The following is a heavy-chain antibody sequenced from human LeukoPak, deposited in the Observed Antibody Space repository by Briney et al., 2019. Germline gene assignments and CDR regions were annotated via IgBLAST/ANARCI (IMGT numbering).Heavy chain of an antibody. J-gene: IGHJ6*03. CDR2: IYHSGST. D-gene: IGHD3-3*01. Sequence: KSSETLSLTCTVSGYSISSGYYWGWIRQPPGKGLEWIGSIYHSGSTNYNPSLKSRVTISVDTSKNQFSLKLSSVTAADTAVYYCARGQTYYDFWSGPRYYYYYMDVWGKGTTVTVSS. V-gene: IGHV4-38-2*02. CDR3: ARGQTYYDFWSGPRYYYYYMDV. CDR1: GYSISSGYY.